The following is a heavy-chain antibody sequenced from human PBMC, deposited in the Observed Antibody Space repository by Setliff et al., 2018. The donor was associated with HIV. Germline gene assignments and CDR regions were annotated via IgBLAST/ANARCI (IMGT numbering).Heavy chain of an antibody. CDR1: GYTFNNFY. CDR3: ARGGLATGAFDI. D-gene: IGHD5-12*01. J-gene: IGHJ3*02. CDR2: VNPSGGST. Sequence: ASVKVSCKISGYTFNNFYLHWVRLAPGQGLEWMGMVNPSGGSTVYAQRFQGRVTMTSDTSTNTVYLELTSLRSEDTAVYFCARGGLATGAFDIWGQGTMVTVSS. V-gene: IGHV1-46*02.